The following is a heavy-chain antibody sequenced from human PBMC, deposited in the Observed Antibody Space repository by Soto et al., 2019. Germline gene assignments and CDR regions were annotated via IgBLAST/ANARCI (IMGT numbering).Heavy chain of an antibody. J-gene: IGHJ3*02. CDR3: ARGASSSSSWYSSWAFDI. V-gene: IGHV1-69*13. Sequence: SVKVSCKASGGTFSSYAISWVRQAPGQGLEWMGGIIPIFGTANYAQKFQGRVTITADESTSTAYMELSSLRSEDTAVYYCARGASSSSSWYSSWAFDIWGQGTMVTVSS. CDR1: GGTFSSYA. CDR2: IIPIFGTA. D-gene: IGHD6-13*01.